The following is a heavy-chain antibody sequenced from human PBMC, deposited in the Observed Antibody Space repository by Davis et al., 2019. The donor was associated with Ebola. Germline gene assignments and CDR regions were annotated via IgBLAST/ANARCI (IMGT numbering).Heavy chain of an antibody. Sequence: ASVKVSCQASGYTFTSYYMHWVRQPPGQGLEWMGIINPSGGSTSYAQKFQGRVTMTRDTSTSTVYMELSSLRSEDTAVYYCAREVATGEAFDIWGQGTMVTVSS. D-gene: IGHD3-16*01. J-gene: IGHJ3*02. V-gene: IGHV1-46*01. CDR3: AREVATGEAFDI. CDR1: GYTFTSYY. CDR2: INPSGGST.